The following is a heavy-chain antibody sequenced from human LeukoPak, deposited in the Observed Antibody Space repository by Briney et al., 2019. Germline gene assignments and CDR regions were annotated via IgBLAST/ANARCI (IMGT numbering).Heavy chain of an antibody. CDR2: IYYTGRT. CDR1: GGSISSYY. D-gene: IGHD3-9*01. CDR3: ARLVTSYDILTGYSYYFDS. V-gene: IGHV4-59*08. Sequence: TSETLSLTCTVPGGSISSYYWSWIRQPPGEGLEWIAYIYYTGRTNYNPSLKSRVTISVDTSENQLSLELISVTAADTAAYFCARLVTSYDILTGYSYYFDSWGQGTLVTVSS. J-gene: IGHJ4*02.